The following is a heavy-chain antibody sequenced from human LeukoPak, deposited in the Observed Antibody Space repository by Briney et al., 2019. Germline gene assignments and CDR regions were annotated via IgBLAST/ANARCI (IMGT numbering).Heavy chain of an antibody. CDR1: GFAFSSNA. D-gene: IGHD3-3*01. CDR3: AKVPYDFWSGYYF. CDR2: ISGSGGST. J-gene: IGHJ3*01. Sequence: GGSLRLSCAASGFAFSSNAMSWVRQAPGKGLEWVSAISGSGGSTYYADSVKGRFTISRDNSKNTLYLQMNSLRAEDTAVYYCAKVPYDFWSGYYFWGQGTMVTVSS. V-gene: IGHV3-23*01.